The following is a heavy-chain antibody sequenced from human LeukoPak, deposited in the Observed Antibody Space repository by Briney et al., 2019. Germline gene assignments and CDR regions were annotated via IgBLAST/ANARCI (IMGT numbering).Heavy chain of an antibody. CDR3: TRTGSSGWYSLDYFDY. CDR2: IRSEANGGTT. J-gene: IGHJ4*02. CDR1: GFTFGDYA. D-gene: IGHD6-19*01. V-gene: IGHV3-49*04. Sequence: PGGSLRLSCTTSGFTFGDYAMTWVRQAPGKGLEWVSFIRSEANGGTTEYAASVKGRFTISRDDSKSIAYLQMNSLKTEDTAVYYCTRTGSSGWYSLDYFDYWGQGTLVTASS.